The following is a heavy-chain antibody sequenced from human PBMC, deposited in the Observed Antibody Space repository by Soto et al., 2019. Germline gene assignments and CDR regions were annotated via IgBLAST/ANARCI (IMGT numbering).Heavy chain of an antibody. CDR1: GGSISNFY. J-gene: IGHJ4*02. CDR2: IYVSGST. V-gene: IGHV4-4*07. Sequence: SETLSLTCTVSGGSISNFYWSWIRQPAGKGLEWVGRIYVSGSTSYNPSLKSRVTMSADTSKNQFSLKLSSVTAADTAVYYCARAESSSSEGFDHWGRGTLVTVSS. CDR3: ARAESSSSEGFDH. D-gene: IGHD6-6*01.